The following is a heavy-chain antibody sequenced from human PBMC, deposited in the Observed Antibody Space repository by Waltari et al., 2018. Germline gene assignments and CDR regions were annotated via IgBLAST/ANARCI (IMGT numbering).Heavy chain of an antibody. V-gene: IGHV4-38-2*01. CDR2: IYHSGST. Sequence: QVQLQESGPGLVKPSETLSLTCAVSGYSISSGYYWGWIRQPQGKGLEWIGGIYHSGSTDYNPSLKSRVTISVDTSKNQFSLKLSSVTAADTAVYYCARLRAARPYYFDYWGQGTLVTVSS. CDR3: ARLRAARPYYFDY. J-gene: IGHJ4*01. D-gene: IGHD6-6*01. CDR1: GYSISSGYY.